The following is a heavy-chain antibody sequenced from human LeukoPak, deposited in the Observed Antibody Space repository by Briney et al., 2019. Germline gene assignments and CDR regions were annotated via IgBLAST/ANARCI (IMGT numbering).Heavy chain of an antibody. CDR1: GYSISSGYY. V-gene: IGHV4-38-2*01. J-gene: IGHJ4*02. CDR3: ARAIRYCSSTSCYSGFDY. Sequence: SETLSLTCAVSGYSISSGYYWGWIRQPPGKGLEWIGSIYHSGSTYYNPSLKSRVTISVDTSKNQFSLKLSSVTAADTAVYYCARAIRYCSSTSCYSGFDYWGQGTLVTVSS. CDR2: IYHSGST. D-gene: IGHD2-2*01.